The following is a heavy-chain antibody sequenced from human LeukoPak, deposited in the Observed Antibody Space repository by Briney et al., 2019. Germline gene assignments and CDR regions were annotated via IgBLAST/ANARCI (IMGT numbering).Heavy chain of an antibody. Sequence: ASVKVSCKASGYTFTGYYMHWVRQAPGQGLEWMGRINPNSGGTNYAQKFQGRVTMTRDTSISTAYMELSRLRSDDTAVYYCARGGVVVIEDFDYWGQGTLVTVSS. J-gene: IGHJ4*02. V-gene: IGHV1-2*06. CDR1: GYTFTGYY. D-gene: IGHD3-22*01. CDR3: ARGGVVVIEDFDY. CDR2: INPNSGGT.